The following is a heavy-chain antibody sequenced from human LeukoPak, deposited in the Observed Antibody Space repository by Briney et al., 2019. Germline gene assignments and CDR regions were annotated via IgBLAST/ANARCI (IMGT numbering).Heavy chain of an antibody. V-gene: IGHV1-8*01. CDR1: GYTFTSYD. CDR2: MNPNSGNT. J-gene: IGHJ5*02. D-gene: IGHD3-22*01. CDR3: ARGDYYDSSGYYDVWFDP. Sequence: GASVKVSCKASGYTFTSYDINWVRQATGQGLEWMGWMNPNSGNTGYAQKFQDRVTMTRNTSISTAYMELSSLRSEDTAVYYCARGDYYDSSGYYDVWFDPWGQGTLVTVSS.